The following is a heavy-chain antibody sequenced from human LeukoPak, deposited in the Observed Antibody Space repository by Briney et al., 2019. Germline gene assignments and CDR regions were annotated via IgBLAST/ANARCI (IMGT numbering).Heavy chain of an antibody. CDR3: ARSLGGGGGGVGAGY. V-gene: IGHV4-39*01. Sequence: SETLSLTCTVSGGSISSSSYYWGWIRQPPGKGLEWIGSIYYSGSTYYNPSLKSRVTISVDTSKNQFSLKLSFVTAADTAVYYWARSLGGGGGGVGAGYWGQGTLVTVSS. D-gene: IGHD3-10*01. CDR1: GGSISSSSYY. J-gene: IGHJ4*02. CDR2: IYYSGST.